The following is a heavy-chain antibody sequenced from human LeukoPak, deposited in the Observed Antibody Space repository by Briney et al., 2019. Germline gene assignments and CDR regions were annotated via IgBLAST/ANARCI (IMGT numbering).Heavy chain of an antibody. V-gene: IGHV4-30-4*08. J-gene: IGHJ4*02. D-gene: IGHD4-23*01. CDR2: IYYSGST. CDR3: ARALRWHYYFDY. Sequence: PSQTLSLTCTVSGGSISSGDYYWSWIRQPPGKGLEWIGYIYYSGSTYYNPALKSRVTISVDTSKNQFSLKLSSVTAADTAVYYCARALRWHYYFDYWGQGTPVTVSS. CDR1: GGSISSGDYY.